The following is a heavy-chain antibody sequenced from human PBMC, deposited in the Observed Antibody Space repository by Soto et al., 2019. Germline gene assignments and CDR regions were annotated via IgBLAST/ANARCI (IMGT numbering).Heavy chain of an antibody. J-gene: IGHJ3*02. CDR3: TTVSSAYAFDI. CDR1: GFTFSSYV. V-gene: IGHV3-21*03. CDR2: ISASTSYI. Sequence: GGSLRLSCAASGFTFSSYVFNWVRLAPGKGLEWVSSISASTSYISYADSVKGRFTISRDNAKDSVYLQMNSLKTEDTAVYYCTTVSSAYAFDIWGQGTMVTVSS.